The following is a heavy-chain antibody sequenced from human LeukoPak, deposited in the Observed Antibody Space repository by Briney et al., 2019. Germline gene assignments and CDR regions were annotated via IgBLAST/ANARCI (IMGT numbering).Heavy chain of an antibody. D-gene: IGHD1-14*01. CDR3: VNGWY. V-gene: IGHV3-30*18. Sequence: GGSLRLSCAASGFTFSNDGMHWVRQAPGKGLEWVAFISYDGSNKDFADSVKGRFTISRDNSKNTLYLQMNSLRAEDTAVYYCVNGWYWGQGTLVTVSS. CDR2: ISYDGSNK. J-gene: IGHJ4*02. CDR1: GFTFSNDG.